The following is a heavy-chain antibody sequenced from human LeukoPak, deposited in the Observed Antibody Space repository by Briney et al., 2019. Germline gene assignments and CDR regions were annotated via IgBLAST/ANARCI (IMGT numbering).Heavy chain of an antibody. D-gene: IGHD3-3*01. J-gene: IGHJ4*02. CDR3: ARRSGTYDPPDY. CDR1: GSLFIPYW. Sequence: GGPLHISCKASGSLFIPYWIGGGRQLPGKGLEGVGIINPRDSDNRYRPSFEGQVTISADKSISTAYLHWSSLKASDTAMYYCARRSGTYDPPDYWGQGTLVTVSS. V-gene: IGHV5-51*01. CDR2: INPRDSDN.